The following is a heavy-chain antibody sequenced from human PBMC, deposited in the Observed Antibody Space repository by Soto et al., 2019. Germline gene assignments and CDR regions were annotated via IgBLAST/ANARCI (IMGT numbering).Heavy chain of an antibody. D-gene: IGHD2-21*02. Sequence: PGGSLRLSCAASGFIFSSYSMNWVRQAPGKGLEWVSYISSSSTTIYYAGSVKGRLTISRDNAKNSLYLQMSSLRDEDTAVYYCARGCGGDCFRSDSWGQGTLVTVSS. CDR1: GFIFSSYS. CDR2: ISSSSTTI. J-gene: IGHJ4*02. V-gene: IGHV3-48*02. CDR3: ARGCGGDCFRSDS.